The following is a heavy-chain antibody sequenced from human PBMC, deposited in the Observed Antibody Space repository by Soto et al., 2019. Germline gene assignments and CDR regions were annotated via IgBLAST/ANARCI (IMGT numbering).Heavy chain of an antibody. V-gene: IGHV3-30*18. CDR2: ISYDGSNK. Sequence: GGSLRLSCAASGFTFNTYGMYWVRQAPGKGLEWVAAISYDGSNKYHADSVKGRFTISRDNSKNTLYLQMNSLRVEDTAVYYCAKAIVVVISPVFYFDYWGQGTLVTVSS. CDR1: GFTFNTYG. D-gene: IGHD3-22*01. J-gene: IGHJ4*02. CDR3: AKAIVVVISPVFYFDY.